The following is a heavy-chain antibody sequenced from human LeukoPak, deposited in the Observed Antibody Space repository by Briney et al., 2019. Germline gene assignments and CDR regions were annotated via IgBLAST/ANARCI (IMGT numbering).Heavy chain of an antibody. CDR2: ISGSGSGGST. Sequence: GGSLSLSCAASGFPFSSSAMSWVRPAPGKGLEWVSNISGSGSGGSTYYVDSVKGRFTISRDNSKNTLYLQMNSLRAEDTAVYYCAKSGYNRFDYWGQGTLVTVSS. V-gene: IGHV3-23*01. D-gene: IGHD5-24*01. CDR1: GFPFSSSA. J-gene: IGHJ4*02. CDR3: AKSGYNRFDY.